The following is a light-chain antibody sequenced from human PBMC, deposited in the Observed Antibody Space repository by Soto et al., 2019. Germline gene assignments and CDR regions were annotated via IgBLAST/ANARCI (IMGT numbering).Light chain of an antibody. V-gene: IGKV1-27*01. CDR2: AAS. J-gene: IGKJ3*01. CDR3: QKYYSAPFT. CDR1: QPISNS. Sequence: IQMTQSPSSLSASVGDRVTITCRASQPISNSLAWYQQKPGKVPKVLIYAASTLQSGVPSRFSGSGSGTDFTLTISSLQPEDVATYYRQKYYSAPFTFGPGTKLDIK.